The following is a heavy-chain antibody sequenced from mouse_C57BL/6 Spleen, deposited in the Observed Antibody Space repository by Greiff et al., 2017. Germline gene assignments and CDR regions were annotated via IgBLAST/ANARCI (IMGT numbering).Heavy chain of an antibody. J-gene: IGHJ3*01. CDR3: ARRRGSSGLFAY. CDR2: IDPSDSYT. D-gene: IGHD3-2*02. V-gene: IGHV1-50*01. CDR1: GYTFTSYW. Sequence: QVQLQQPGAELVKPGASVKLSCKASGYTFTSYWMQWVKQRPGQGLEWIGEIDPSDSYTNYNQKFKGKATLTVDTSSSTAYMQLSSLTSEDSAVYYCARRRGSSGLFAYWGQGTLVTVSA.